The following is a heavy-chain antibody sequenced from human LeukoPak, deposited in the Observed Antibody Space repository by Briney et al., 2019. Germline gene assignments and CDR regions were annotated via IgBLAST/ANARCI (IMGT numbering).Heavy chain of an antibody. V-gene: IGHV3-48*03. CDR3: ARDLDY. J-gene: IGHJ4*02. CDR1: GFSFSSYE. CDR2: ISGGGAPI. Sequence: GGSLRLSCAASGFSFSSYEMHWVRQAPGKGLEWLSYISGGGAPIYYADSVKGRFTISRDNAKNSLYLQMDSLRAEDTAVYYCARDLDYWGQGTPVTVSS.